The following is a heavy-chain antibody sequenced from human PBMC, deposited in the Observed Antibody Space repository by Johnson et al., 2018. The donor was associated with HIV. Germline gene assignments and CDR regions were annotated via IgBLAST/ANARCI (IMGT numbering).Heavy chain of an antibody. D-gene: IGHD3-10*01. CDR2: ASGSGGTT. CDR3: ARDSGVPGNDAFDI. Sequence: VQLVESGGGLVQPGGSLRLSCAASGFTFSSYAVSWVRQAPGKGLEWLSGASGSGGTTYYADSVKGPFTISRDNARDTLYLQLSSLRSEDTAVYYCARDSGVPGNDAFDIWGQGTMVTVSS. J-gene: IGHJ3*02. CDR1: GFTFSSYA. V-gene: IGHV3-23*04.